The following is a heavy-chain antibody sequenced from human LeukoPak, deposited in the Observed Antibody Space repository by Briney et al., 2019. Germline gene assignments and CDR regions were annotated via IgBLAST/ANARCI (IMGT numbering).Heavy chain of an antibody. D-gene: IGHD2-15*01. V-gene: IGHV4-38-2*02. CDR1: GYSISSGYY. CDR2: IYHSGST. J-gene: IGHJ4*02. CDR3: ARRAVVAASPDY. Sequence: SETLSLTCTVSGYSISSGYYWGWIRQPPGKGLEWIGSIYHSGSTYYNPSLKSRVTISVDTSKNQFSLKLSSVTATDTAVYYCARRAVVAASPDYWGQGTLVTVSS.